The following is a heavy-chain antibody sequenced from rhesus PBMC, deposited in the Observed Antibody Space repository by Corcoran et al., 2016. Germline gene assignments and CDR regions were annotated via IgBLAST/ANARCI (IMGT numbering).Heavy chain of an antibody. CDR1: GGSISSSNW. CDR2: IIGSSGST. D-gene: IGHD3-16*01. J-gene: IGHJ4*01. Sequence: QVQLQESGPGLVKPSETLSLTCAVSGGSISSSNWWSWIRQPPGKGLEWIGYIIGSSGSTYYNPSLKSRVTISTDTSKNQFSLKLSSVTAANTAVYYCARTYYSGSYYPRSFDYWGQGVLVTVSS. V-gene: IGHV4-65*01. CDR3: ARTYYSGSYYPRSFDY.